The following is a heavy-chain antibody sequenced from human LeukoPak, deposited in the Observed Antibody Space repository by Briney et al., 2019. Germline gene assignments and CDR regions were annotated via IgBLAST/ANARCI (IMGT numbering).Heavy chain of an antibody. CDR2: ISSSSSYI. D-gene: IGHD3-9*01. CDR1: GFTFSSYS. Sequence: PGGSLRLSCAASGFTFSSYSMNWVRQAPGKGLEWVSSISSSSSYIYYADSVKGRFTISRDNAKNSLYLQMNSLRAEDTAVYYCARDRDQLLYFDWSLDYWGQGTLVTVSS. J-gene: IGHJ4*02. CDR3: ARDRDQLLYFDWSLDY. V-gene: IGHV3-21*01.